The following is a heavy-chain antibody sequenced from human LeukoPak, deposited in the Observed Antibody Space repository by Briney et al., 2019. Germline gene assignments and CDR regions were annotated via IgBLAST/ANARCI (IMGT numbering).Heavy chain of an antibody. D-gene: IGHD6-19*01. CDR2: IKQDGSEK. CDR1: GGSISSSSYY. V-gene: IGHV3-7*01. CDR3: ARDSYSSGWYGWAFDI. Sequence: ETLSLTCTVSGGSISSSSYYWGWIRQPPGKGLEWVANIKQDGSEKYYVASVKGRFTISRDNAKNSLYLQMNSLRAEDTAVYYCARDSYSSGWYGWAFDIWGQGTMVTVSS. J-gene: IGHJ3*02.